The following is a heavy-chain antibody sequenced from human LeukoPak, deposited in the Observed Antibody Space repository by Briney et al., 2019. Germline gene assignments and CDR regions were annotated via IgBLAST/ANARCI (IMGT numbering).Heavy chain of an antibody. V-gene: IGHV1-2*02. J-gene: IGHJ4*02. Sequence: GASVKVSCKASGYIFTDYYMHWVRQAPGQGLEWMGWINPNSGGTNYAQKFQGRVTMTRDTSISTAYMELSSLRSDDTAVYYCARDSNWNPDYWGQGTLVTVSS. D-gene: IGHD1-1*01. CDR1: GYIFTDYY. CDR3: ARDSNWNPDY. CDR2: INPNSGGT.